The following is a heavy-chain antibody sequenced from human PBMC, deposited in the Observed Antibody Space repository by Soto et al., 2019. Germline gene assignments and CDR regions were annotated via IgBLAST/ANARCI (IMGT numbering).Heavy chain of an antibody. Sequence: ASVKVSCKASGYNLGAYYTYWVRQAPGRGLEWVGWMNPNSGNTGYAQKFQGRVTMTRNTSISTAYMELSSLRSEDTTVYYCARDEYYGSGSYGIDAFDIWGQGTMVTVSS. CDR2: MNPNSGNT. J-gene: IGHJ3*02. CDR3: ARDEYYGSGSYGIDAFDI. V-gene: IGHV1-8*02. CDR1: GYNLGAYY. D-gene: IGHD3-10*01.